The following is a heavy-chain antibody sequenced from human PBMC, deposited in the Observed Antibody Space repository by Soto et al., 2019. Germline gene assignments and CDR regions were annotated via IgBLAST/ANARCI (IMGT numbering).Heavy chain of an antibody. J-gene: IGHJ3*02. CDR2: IKSKTNSYAT. CDR1: GFTFSNAW. Sequence: GGSLRLSCAASGFTFSNAWMNWVLQAPWKGLEWVGRIKSKTNSYATAYAASVKGRFTISRDDSKNTAYLQMNSLKTEDTAVYYCTRREGLDYEGPDDAFDIWGQGTMVTVSS. CDR3: TRREGLDYEGPDDAFDI. V-gene: IGHV3-73*01. D-gene: IGHD4-17*01.